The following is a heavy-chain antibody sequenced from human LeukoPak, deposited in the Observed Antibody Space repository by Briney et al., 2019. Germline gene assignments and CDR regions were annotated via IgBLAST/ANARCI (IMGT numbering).Heavy chain of an antibody. CDR2: ITDSYNT. CDR3: VKGACSSGCSGNH. J-gene: IGHJ5*02. V-gene: IGHV3-23*01. D-gene: IGHD6-19*01. CDR1: GIAFSDSA. Sequence: GGSLRLSCAASGIAFSDSAMYWVRQAPGKGLECVSVITDSYNTYYGDSVKGRFTVSRDNSRKTLFLQMDSLRVDDTALYYCVKGACSSGCSGNHWGQGTRVIVSS.